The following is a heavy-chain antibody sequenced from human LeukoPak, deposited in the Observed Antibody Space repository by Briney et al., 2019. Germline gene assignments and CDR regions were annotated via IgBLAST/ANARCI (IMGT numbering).Heavy chain of an antibody. V-gene: IGHV3-21*05. J-gene: IGHJ3*02. Sequence: PGGSLRLSCAASGFTFSSYSMNWARQAPGKGLEWLSYISSSSSNMYYADSVKGRFTISRDNAKNSLYLQMNSLRADDTAVFYCARDRVGDWGDAFDIWGQGTVVTVSS. CDR3: ARDRVGDWGDAFDI. CDR2: ISSSSSNM. CDR1: GFTFSSYS. D-gene: IGHD7-27*01.